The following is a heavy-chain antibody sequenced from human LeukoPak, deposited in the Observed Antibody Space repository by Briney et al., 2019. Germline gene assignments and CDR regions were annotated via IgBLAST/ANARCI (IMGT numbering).Heavy chain of an antibody. V-gene: IGHV4-34*01. J-gene: IGHJ4*02. Sequence: SETLSLTCAVYGGSFSGYYWSWICQPPGKGLEWIGEINHSGSTNYNPSLKSRVTISVDTSKNQFSLKLSSVTAADTAVYYCARVRRRYFDWLLSETLYYFDYWGQGTLVTVSS. D-gene: IGHD3-9*01. CDR3: ARVRRRYFDWLLSETLYYFDY. CDR1: GGSFSGYY. CDR2: INHSGST.